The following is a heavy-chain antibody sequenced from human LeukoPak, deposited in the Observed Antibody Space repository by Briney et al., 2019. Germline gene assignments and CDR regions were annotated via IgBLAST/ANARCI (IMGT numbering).Heavy chain of an antibody. D-gene: IGHD3-10*01. CDR1: GFTFSSYA. CDR3: AKDRVVRGESCFDY. Sequence: PGGSLRPSCAASGFTFSSYAMSWVRQAPGKGLEWVSAISGSGGSTSHADSVKGRFTISRDNSENTLYLQMSSLRAEDTAVYYCAKDRVVRGESCFDYWGQGTMVAVSS. V-gene: IGHV3-23*01. J-gene: IGHJ4*02. CDR2: ISGSGGST.